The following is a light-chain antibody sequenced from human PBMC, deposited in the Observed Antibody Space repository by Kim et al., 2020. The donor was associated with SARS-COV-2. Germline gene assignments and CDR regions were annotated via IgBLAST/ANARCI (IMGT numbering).Light chain of an antibody. J-gene: IGLJ3*02. CDR3: SSYTDNTTLV. V-gene: IGLV2-14*03. CDR1: VTDVVCYNY. CDR2: DVT. Sequence: GHSFTISCTGTVTDVVCYNYASWYQQHPGKVPTFVMYDVTNRPSGFSNRFSGSKSGSTASLTISELQTEDEAGYFCSSYTDNTTLVFGGGTQLAVL.